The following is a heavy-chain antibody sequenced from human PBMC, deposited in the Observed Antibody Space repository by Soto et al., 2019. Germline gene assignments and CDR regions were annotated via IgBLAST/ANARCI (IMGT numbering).Heavy chain of an antibody. J-gene: IGHJ4*02. CDR1: GFTFSTYG. D-gene: IGHD1-26*01. V-gene: IGHV3-30*03. CDR3: ARALPEWELLDIDY. Sequence: GGSLRLSCAASGFTFSTYGVHWVRQAPGKGLEWVAVISYDGSNKYYADPVKGRFTISRDNSKNSLYLQMNSLRAEDTAVYYCARALPEWELLDIDYWGQGTLVTVSS. CDR2: ISYDGSNK.